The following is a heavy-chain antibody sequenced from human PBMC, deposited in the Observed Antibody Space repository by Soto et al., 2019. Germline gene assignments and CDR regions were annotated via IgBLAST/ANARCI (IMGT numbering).Heavy chain of an antibody. J-gene: IGHJ6*02. V-gene: IGHV1-69*01. CDR3: ALWGFRDGNNSKYNYSGMDV. CDR2: IIPIFGTA. CDR1: GGTFNRYT. Sequence: VQLVQSGAEVKKPGSSVKLSCKASGGTFNRYTISWVRQAPGQGLEWMGGIIPIFGTAIYAQKFQGRVAIIADESTSAAYMELRSLRSEDTAVYYCALWGFRDGNNSKYNYSGMDVWGQGTTVTVSS. D-gene: IGHD1-1*01.